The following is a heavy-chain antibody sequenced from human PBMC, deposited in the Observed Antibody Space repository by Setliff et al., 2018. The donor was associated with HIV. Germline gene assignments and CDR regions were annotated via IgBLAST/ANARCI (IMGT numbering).Heavy chain of an antibody. D-gene: IGHD3-22*01. J-gene: IGHJ4*02. CDR1: GYSFANYW. V-gene: IGHV5-51*01. Sequence: PGESLKISCKVSGYSFANYWIGWVRQMPGKGLEWMGIIHPVDSDTRYSPSFQGQVTISVDKSINTAYLQWNSLKASDTAMYYCARSLCYYDSCGYYYNYWGQGTLVTVSS. CDR3: ARSLCYYDSCGYYYNY. CDR2: IHPVDSDT.